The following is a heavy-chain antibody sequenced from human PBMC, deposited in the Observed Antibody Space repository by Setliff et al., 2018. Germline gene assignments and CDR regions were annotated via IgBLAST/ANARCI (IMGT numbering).Heavy chain of an antibody. Sequence: GGSLRLSCAASTFSFSSYWMSWVRQAPGKGLEWVANIKQDGSEKYYVDSVKGRFTISRDNAKNSLYLQMDSLRAEDSAVYYCVRDWYFYDTSGYFKGAPFDYWGQGTPVTVSS. V-gene: IGHV3-7*03. CDR2: IKQDGSEK. J-gene: IGHJ4*02. D-gene: IGHD3-22*01. CDR1: TFSFSSYW. CDR3: VRDWYFYDTSGYFKGAPFDY.